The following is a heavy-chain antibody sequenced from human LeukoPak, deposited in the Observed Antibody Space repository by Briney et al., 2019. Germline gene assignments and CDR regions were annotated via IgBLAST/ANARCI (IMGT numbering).Heavy chain of an antibody. CDR2: IYYSGST. D-gene: IGHD2-15*01. Sequence: SETLSLTCTVSGGSISSYYWSWIRQPPGKGLEWIGYIYYSGSTYYNPSLKSRVTMSVDTSKNQFSLKLSSVTAADTAVYFCARLLREYCSGGTCYTGWFDPWGQRTLVTVSS. V-gene: IGHV4-59*12. CDR1: GGSISSYY. CDR3: ARLLREYCSGGTCYTGWFDP. J-gene: IGHJ5*01.